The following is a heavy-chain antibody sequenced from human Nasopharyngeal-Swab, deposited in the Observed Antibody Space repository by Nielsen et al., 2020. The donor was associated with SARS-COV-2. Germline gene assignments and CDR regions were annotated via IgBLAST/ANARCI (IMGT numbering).Heavy chain of an antibody. J-gene: IGHJ4*02. CDR1: GFTFSSYG. Sequence: GESLKISCAASGFTFSSYGMHWVRQAPGKGLEWVAVISYDGSNKYYADSVKGRFTISRDNAKNSLYLQMNSLRDEDTAVYYCATRSAGWTRGDYWGQGTLVTVSS. CDR2: ISYDGSNK. CDR3: ATRSAGWTRGDY. D-gene: IGHD6-19*01. V-gene: IGHV3-30*03.